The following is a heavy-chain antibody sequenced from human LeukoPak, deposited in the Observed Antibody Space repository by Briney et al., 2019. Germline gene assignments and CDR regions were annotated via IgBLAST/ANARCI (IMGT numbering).Heavy chain of an antibody. J-gene: IGHJ4*02. CDR1: GFAFNTYW. V-gene: IGHV3-74*01. D-gene: IGHD2-15*01. CDR2: ICGDGRTK. CDR3: ARSEYCSGGGCHYYFDY. Sequence: GWCLRLSCAASGFAFNTYWMHWVRQAPGKGRVWVSLICGDGRTKSHADSVKGRFPISRDNAKHTLYLQMNSLRAEDTAVYYCARSEYCSGGGCHYYFDYWGQGTLVTVSS.